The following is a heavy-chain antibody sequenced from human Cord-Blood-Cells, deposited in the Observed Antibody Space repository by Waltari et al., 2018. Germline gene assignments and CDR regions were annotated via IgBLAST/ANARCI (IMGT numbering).Heavy chain of an antibody. Sequence: EVQLVESGGGLVQPGGSVRLPVAASGVTLRSYSMNWVRQAPGKGLEWVSYISSSSSTIYYADSVKGRFTISRDNAKNSLYLQMNSLRDEDTAVYYCAGRAYWGQGTLVTVSS. V-gene: IGHV3-48*02. J-gene: IGHJ4*02. D-gene: IGHD2-15*01. CDR1: GVTLRSYS. CDR2: ISSSSSTI. CDR3: AGRAY.